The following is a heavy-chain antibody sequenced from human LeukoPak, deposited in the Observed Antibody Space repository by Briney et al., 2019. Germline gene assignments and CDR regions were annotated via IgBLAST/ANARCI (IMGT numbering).Heavy chain of an antibody. CDR1: GFSVDGNY. D-gene: IGHD3-22*01. CDR3: ALTYYFDRRGYSYFDY. V-gene: IGHV3-53*01. CDR2: IFSGDST. Sequence: AGGSLRLSCEVSGFSVDGNYMTWVRQVPGRGLEWVALIFSGDSTDYPDSVKGRFTISRDKSKNTLHLQMDSLRPEDTAMYYCALTYYFDRRGYSYFDYWGQGALVTVSS. J-gene: IGHJ4*02.